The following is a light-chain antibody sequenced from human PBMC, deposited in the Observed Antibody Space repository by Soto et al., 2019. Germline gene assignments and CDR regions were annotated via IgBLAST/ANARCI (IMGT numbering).Light chain of an antibody. J-gene: IGLJ1*01. CDR3: QSYDTSLIGTNV. V-gene: IGLV1-40*01. CDR1: TSNIGAGYH. Sequence: QSVLTQPPSVSGAPGQRVTISCTGSTSNIGAGYHVHWYQQLPGTAPKLLIYDDNNRPSGVPDRFSGSKSGTSASLAITGLQAEDEADYYCQSYDTSLIGTNVFGTGTKLTVL. CDR2: DDN.